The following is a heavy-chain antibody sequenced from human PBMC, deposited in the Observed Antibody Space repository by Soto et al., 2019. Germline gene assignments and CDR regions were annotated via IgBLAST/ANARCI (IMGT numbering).Heavy chain of an antibody. V-gene: IGHV4-39*01. CDR3: VRAKSIKIRYCSSTSCYGTGSKSPHDAFDI. Sequence: PSETLSLTCTVSGGSISSSSYYWGWIRQPPGKGLEWIGSIYYSGSTYYNPSPKSRVTISVDTSKNQFSLKLSSVTAADTAVYYCVRAKSIKIRYCSSTSCYGTGSKSPHDAFDIWGQGTMVTVSS. CDR1: GGSISSSSYY. D-gene: IGHD2-2*01. J-gene: IGHJ3*02. CDR2: IYYSGST.